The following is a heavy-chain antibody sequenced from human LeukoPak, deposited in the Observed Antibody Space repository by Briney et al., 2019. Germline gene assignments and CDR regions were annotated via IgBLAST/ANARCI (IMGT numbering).Heavy chain of an antibody. CDR3: ARHWPEGDQIDY. CDR1: GGSIRSASHY. J-gene: IGHJ4*02. D-gene: IGHD2-21*02. V-gene: IGHV4-39*01. Sequence: SETLSLTCTVSGGSIRSASHYWAWIRQPPGKGPEWIVSSYYSGSSYYNPSLKSRVTVSVDTSKNQFSLKLSSVTAADTAVYYCARHWPEGDQIDYWGQGILVTVSS. CDR2: SYYSGSS.